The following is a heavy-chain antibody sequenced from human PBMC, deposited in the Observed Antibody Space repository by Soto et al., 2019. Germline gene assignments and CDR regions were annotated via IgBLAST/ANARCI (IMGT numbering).Heavy chain of an antibody. CDR2: ISSSGYTT. Sequence: PGGSLRLSCAATGFTFSSYAMSWVRQAPGKGLEWVSSISSSGYTTYYGDSVKGRFTISRDNSKNTLYLQMNSLRAGDTAVYYCAKNDVGGTYFDYWGQGALVTVSS. V-gene: IGHV3-23*01. CDR3: AKNDVGGTYFDY. CDR1: GFTFSSYA. J-gene: IGHJ4*02. D-gene: IGHD1-26*01.